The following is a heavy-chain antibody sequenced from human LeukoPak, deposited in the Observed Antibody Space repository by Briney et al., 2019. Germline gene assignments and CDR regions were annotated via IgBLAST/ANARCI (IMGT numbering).Heavy chain of an antibody. CDR1: GDSISNYY. CDR3: ARHRPYGSGSPYWYFDL. CDR2: ISYSGST. Sequence: SETLSLTCTVSGDSISNYYWSWIRQPPGKGLEWIGYISYSGSTNYNPSLKSRVTISVDTSKNQFSLKLSAVTAADTAVYYCARHRPYGSGSPYWYFDLWGRGTLVTVSS. V-gene: IGHV4-59*08. D-gene: IGHD3-10*01. J-gene: IGHJ2*01.